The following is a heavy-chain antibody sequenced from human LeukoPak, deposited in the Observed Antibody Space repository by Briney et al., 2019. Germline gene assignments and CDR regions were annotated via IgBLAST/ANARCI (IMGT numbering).Heavy chain of an antibody. D-gene: IGHD2-2*01. J-gene: IGHJ4*02. CDR1: GFTFEDYA. Sequence: GRSLRLSCAASGFTFEDYAMHWVRQVHGKGLEWVSGISWNSGSIGYADSVRGRFTISRDNSKNTLYLQMNSLRAEDTAVYYCAKDYPIYCSSTSCASFDYWGQGTLVTVSS. V-gene: IGHV3-9*01. CDR2: ISWNSGSI. CDR3: AKDYPIYCSSTSCASFDY.